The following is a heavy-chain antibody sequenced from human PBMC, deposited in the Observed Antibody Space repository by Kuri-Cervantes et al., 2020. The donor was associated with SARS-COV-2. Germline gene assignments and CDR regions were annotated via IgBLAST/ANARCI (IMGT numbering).Heavy chain of an antibody. CDR2: IKGGSGTT. CDR1: GFTFSSYA. D-gene: IGHD3-16*01. Sequence: GESLKISCAASGFTFSSYAMSWVRQAPGRGLEWVSCIKGGSGTTYYAASVKGRFTVSRDNAKNTLYLLMSSLRVEDTAMHYCARDLGVAPDFWGQGTQVTVSS. J-gene: IGHJ4*02. V-gene: IGHV3-23*01. CDR3: ARDLGVAPDF.